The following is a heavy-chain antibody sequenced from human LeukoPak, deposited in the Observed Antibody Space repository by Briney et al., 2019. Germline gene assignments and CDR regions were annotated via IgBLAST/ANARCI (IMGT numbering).Heavy chain of an antibody. J-gene: IGHJ4*02. CDR1: GASVNSYY. CDR3: TKGYYEPFDS. Sequence: SETLSLTCTVSGASVNSYYWDWIRQPPGKGVEWIGCISDSGRTYYNPSLKSRVTISLGTSNNQFSLRLTSVTAADSAMYYCTKGYYEPFDSWGKGTLVTVSS. D-gene: IGHD3-22*01. CDR2: ISDSGRT. V-gene: IGHV4-59*02.